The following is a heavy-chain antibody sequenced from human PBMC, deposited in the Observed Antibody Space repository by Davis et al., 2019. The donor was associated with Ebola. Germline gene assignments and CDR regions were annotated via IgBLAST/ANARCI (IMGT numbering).Heavy chain of an antibody. V-gene: IGHV3-74*01. D-gene: IGHD6-13*01. Sequence: GESLKISCAASGFTFSSSWMHWVRQAPGKGLVWVSRINSDGSSTSYADSVKGRFTISRDNAKNTLYLQMNSLRAEDTAVYYCARDKTGYSSSWYEAGYGMDVWGQGTTVTVSS. J-gene: IGHJ6*02. CDR1: GFTFSSSW. CDR2: INSDGSST. CDR3: ARDKTGYSSSWYEAGYGMDV.